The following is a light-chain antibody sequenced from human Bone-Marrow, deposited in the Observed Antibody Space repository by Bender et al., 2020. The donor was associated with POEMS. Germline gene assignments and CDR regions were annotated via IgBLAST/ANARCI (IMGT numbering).Light chain of an antibody. CDR3: AAWDAGLSGGV. V-gene: IGLV1-44*01. CDR1: NSNIGTNA. Sequence: QSVLTQPPSASGTPGQRVTISCSGSNSNIGTNAVNWYQQFPGTAPKLLIYSYNQRPSGVPDRFYAFQSGASASLASSGVQSRDEGDYYCAAWDAGLSGGVFGGGTKLTVL. J-gene: IGLJ3*02. CDR2: SYN.